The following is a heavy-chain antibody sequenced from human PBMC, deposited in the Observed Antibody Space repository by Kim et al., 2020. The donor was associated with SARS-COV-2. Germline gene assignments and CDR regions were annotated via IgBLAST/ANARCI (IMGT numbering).Heavy chain of an antibody. CDR1: GFTFRSYA. J-gene: IGHJ5*02. D-gene: IGHD3-10*02. V-gene: IGHV3-43*02. Sequence: GGSLRLSCAVSGFTFRSYAMHWVRQPPGKGLEWVSFISGDGTSTYYADSVKGRFTISRDNSKNSLYLQVNSLRTEDTALYYCTPHECSWFDPWGQGTLVTVYS. CDR2: ISGDGTST. CDR3: TPHECSWFDP.